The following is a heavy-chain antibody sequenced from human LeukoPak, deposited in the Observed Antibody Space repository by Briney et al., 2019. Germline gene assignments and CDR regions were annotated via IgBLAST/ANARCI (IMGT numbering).Heavy chain of an antibody. CDR1: GFTFSSFA. Sequence: PGGSLRLSCAASGFTFSSFAMSWVRQAPGKGLEWVSGISDNGDSTYYADSVKGRFIISRDSSKNTLYLQMNSLRAEDTAVYYCAKAKSSGWYFFDYWGQGTLVTVSS. D-gene: IGHD6-19*01. J-gene: IGHJ4*02. CDR3: AKAKSSGWYFFDY. CDR2: ISDNGDST. V-gene: IGHV3-23*01.